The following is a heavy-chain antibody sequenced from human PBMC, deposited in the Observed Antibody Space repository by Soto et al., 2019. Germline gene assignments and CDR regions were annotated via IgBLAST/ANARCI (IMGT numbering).Heavy chain of an antibody. CDR1: GGSISSGDYY. D-gene: IGHD3-10*01. CDR2: IYYSGST. Sequence: SETLSLTCTVSGGSISSGDYYWSWIRQPPGKGLEWIGYIYYSGSTYYNPSLKSRVTISVDTSKNQFSLKLSSVTAADTAVYYCARELRDRSGDYFDYWGQGTLVTVSS. V-gene: IGHV4-30-4*01. J-gene: IGHJ4*02. CDR3: ARELRDRSGDYFDY.